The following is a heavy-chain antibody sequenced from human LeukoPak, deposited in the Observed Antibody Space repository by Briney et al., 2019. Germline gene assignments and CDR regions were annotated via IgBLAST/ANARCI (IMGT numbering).Heavy chain of an antibody. CDR1: GGSFSGYY. Sequence: SETLSLTCAVYGGSFSGYYWSWIRQPPGKGLEWIGEINHSGSTNYNPSLKSRVTISVDTSKNQSSLKLSSVTAADTAVYYCASVRRDGYNYDFDYWGQGTLVTVSS. J-gene: IGHJ4*02. V-gene: IGHV4-34*01. D-gene: IGHD5-24*01. CDR3: ASVRRDGYNYDFDY. CDR2: INHSGST.